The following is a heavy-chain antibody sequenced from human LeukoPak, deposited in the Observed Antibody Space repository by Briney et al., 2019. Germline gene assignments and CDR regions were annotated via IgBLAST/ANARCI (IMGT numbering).Heavy chain of an antibody. V-gene: IGHV4-30-2*01. Sequence: SETLSRTCAVSGGSISSGGYSWSWIRQPSGKGLEWIGYIYHSGSTYYNPSLKSRVTISVDRSKNQFSLKLSSVTAADTAVYYCASSRTLPNWFDPWGQGTLLTVSS. CDR1: GGSISSGGYS. D-gene: IGHD1-1*01. CDR3: ASSRTLPNWFDP. J-gene: IGHJ5*02. CDR2: IYHSGST.